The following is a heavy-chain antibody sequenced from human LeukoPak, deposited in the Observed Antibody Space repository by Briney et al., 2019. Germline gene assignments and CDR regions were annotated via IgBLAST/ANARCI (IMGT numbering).Heavy chain of an antibody. CDR1: GFTFSSYA. D-gene: IGHD5-18*01. CDR3: ANGGRYSYGNFDY. Sequence: GGSLRLSCAASGFTFSSYAMSWVRQAPGNGLEWVSAISGSGGSTYYADSVKGRFTISRDNSKNTLYLQMNSLRAEDTAVYYCANGGRYSYGNFDYWGQGTLVTVSS. V-gene: IGHV3-23*01. CDR2: ISGSGGST. J-gene: IGHJ4*02.